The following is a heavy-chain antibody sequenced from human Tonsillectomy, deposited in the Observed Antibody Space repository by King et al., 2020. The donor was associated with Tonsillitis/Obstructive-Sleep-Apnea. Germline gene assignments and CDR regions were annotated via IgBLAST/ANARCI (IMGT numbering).Heavy chain of an antibody. J-gene: IGHJ5*02. V-gene: IGHV7-4-1*02. D-gene: IGHD4-17*01. CDR2: NNTNTGNP. CDR3: ARDDYGDSVDHYWFDP. Sequence: QLVQSGSELKKPGASVKVSCKTSGYTFTSDAMNWVRQAPGQGLEWMGWNNTNTGNPTYAQGFTGRFVFSLDTSVISAYLQISSLKAEDTAVYCCARDDYGDSVDHYWFDPWGQGTLVTVSS. CDR1: GYTFTSDA.